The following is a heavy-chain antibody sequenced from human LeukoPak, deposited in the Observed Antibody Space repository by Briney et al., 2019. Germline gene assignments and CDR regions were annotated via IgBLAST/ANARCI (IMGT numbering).Heavy chain of an antibody. CDR1: GYTFTSYY. D-gene: IGHD4-17*01. CDR3: AGLDYGGAFDI. CDR2: INPSGGST. J-gene: IGHJ3*02. V-gene: IGHV1-46*01. Sequence: ASVKVSCKASGYTFTSYYMHWVRQAPGQGLEGMGIINPSGGSTSYAQKFQGRVTMTRDTSTSTVYMELSSLRSEDTAVYYCAGLDYGGAFDIWGQGTMVTVSS.